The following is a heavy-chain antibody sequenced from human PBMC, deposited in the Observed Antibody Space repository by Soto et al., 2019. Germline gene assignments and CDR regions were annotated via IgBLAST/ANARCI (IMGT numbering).Heavy chain of an antibody. Sequence: PGESLKISCKGSGYSFTSYWIGWVRQVPGKGLEWMGIIYPGDSDTRYSPSFQGQVTISADKSISTAYLQWSSLKASDTAMYYCARSINTITAAGPNFDYWGQGTLVTVSS. CDR1: GYSFTSYW. CDR2: IYPGDSDT. D-gene: IGHD6-13*01. J-gene: IGHJ4*02. V-gene: IGHV5-51*01. CDR3: ARSINTITAAGPNFDY.